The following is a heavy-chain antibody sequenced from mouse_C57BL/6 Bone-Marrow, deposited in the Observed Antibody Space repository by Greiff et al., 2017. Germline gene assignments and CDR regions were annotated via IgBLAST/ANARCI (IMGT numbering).Heavy chain of an antibody. CDR3: ARQLRLQFAY. CDR1: GYTFTSYW. Sequence: VQLQQPGAELVMPGASVKLSCKASGYTFTSYWMHWVKQRPGQGLEWIGEIDPSDSYTNYNQKFKGKSTLTVDKSSSTAYMQLSSLTSEDSAVYYCARQLRLQFAYWGQGTLVTVSA. D-gene: IGHD3-2*02. CDR2: IDPSDSYT. V-gene: IGHV1-69*01. J-gene: IGHJ3*01.